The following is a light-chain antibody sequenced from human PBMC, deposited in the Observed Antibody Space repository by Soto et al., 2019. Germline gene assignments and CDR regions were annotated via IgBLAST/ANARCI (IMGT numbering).Light chain of an antibody. CDR3: QQTHSTPWT. CDR1: QTITTY. J-gene: IGKJ1*01. Sequence: DIQMTQSPSSLSASVGDRVTISCRASQTITTYLNWYQQKPGKAPQLLIYGASILQSGVPSRFTGRRSGTDFTLTISSLQPDDFATYHCQQTHSTPWTFGQGTKVEIK. V-gene: IGKV1-39*01. CDR2: GAS.